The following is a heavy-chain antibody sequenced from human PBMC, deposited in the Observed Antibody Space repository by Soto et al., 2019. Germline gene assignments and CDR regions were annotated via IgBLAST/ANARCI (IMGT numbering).Heavy chain of an antibody. D-gene: IGHD2-2*01. J-gene: IGHJ4*02. CDR2: IYHSGST. Sequence: SETLSLTCAVSGYSISSGYYWGWIRQPPGKGLEWIGSIYHSGSTYYNPSLPSLVTISVDTSKNQFSLKLSSVTAADTAVYSCASATFLGYWSSTSCQNFDDWGQGTLVTVSS. CDR3: ASATFLGYWSSTSCQNFDD. CDR1: GYSISSGYY. V-gene: IGHV4-38-2*01.